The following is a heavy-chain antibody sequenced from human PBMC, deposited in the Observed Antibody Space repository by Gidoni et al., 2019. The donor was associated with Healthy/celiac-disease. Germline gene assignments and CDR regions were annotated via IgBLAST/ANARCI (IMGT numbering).Heavy chain of an antibody. D-gene: IGHD3-22*01. Sequence: QVQLQESGPGLVKPSETLSLTCTVPGGSISSYYWSWIRQPPGKGLEWIGYIYYSGSTNYNPSLKSRVTISVDTSKNQFSLKLSSVTAADTAVYYCARDYYDSSDSGYFQHWGQGTLVTVSS. V-gene: IGHV4-59*01. CDR3: ARDYYDSSDSGYFQH. CDR1: GGSISSYY. CDR2: IYYSGST. J-gene: IGHJ1*01.